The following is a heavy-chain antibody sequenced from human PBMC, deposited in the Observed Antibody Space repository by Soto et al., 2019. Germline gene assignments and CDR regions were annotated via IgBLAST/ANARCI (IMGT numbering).Heavy chain of an antibody. D-gene: IGHD2-15*01. CDR2: IWYDGSNK. CDR3: ARDGFLVAASYYYYGMDV. Sequence: QVQLVESGGGVVQPGRSLRLSCAASGFTFSSYGMHWVRQAPGKGLEWVAVIWYDGSNKYYADSVKGRFTISRDNSKNTLYLQMNSLRAEDTAVYYCARDGFLVAASYYYYGMDVWGQGTTVTVSS. CDR1: GFTFSSYG. J-gene: IGHJ6*02. V-gene: IGHV3-33*01.